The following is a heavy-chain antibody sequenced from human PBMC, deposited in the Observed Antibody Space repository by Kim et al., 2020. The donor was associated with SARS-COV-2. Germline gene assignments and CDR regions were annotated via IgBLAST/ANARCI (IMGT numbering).Heavy chain of an antibody. V-gene: IGHV5-51*01. CDR3: ARPSRVGCSSTSCYWGGYYYYYGMDV. CDR1: GYSFTSYW. J-gene: IGHJ6*02. Sequence: GESLKISCKGSGYSFTSYWIGWVRQMPGKGLEWMGIIYPGDSDTRYSPSFQGQVTISADKSISTAYLQWSSLKASDTAMYYCARPSRVGCSSTSCYWGGYYYYYGMDVWGQGTTVTVSS. D-gene: IGHD2-2*01. CDR2: IYPGDSDT.